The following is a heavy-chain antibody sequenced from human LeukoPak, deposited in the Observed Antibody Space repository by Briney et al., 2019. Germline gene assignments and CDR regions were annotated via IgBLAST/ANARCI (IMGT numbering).Heavy chain of an antibody. CDR3: AKGVTTVRIYYHGMDV. CDR2: ISGSGDSR. Sequence: GGSLRLSCEASGFXFSSCAMSWVRQAPGKGLEWVSLISGSGDSRYYADSVKGRFTISRDNAKNTLWLQMNSLRAEDTAVYYCAKGVTTVRIYYHGMDVWGQGTTVTVSS. D-gene: IGHD4-17*01. J-gene: IGHJ6*02. CDR1: GFXFSSCA. V-gene: IGHV3-23*01.